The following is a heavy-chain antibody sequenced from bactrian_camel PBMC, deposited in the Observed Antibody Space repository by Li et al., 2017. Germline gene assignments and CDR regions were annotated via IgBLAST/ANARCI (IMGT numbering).Heavy chain of an antibody. J-gene: IGHJ6*01. D-gene: IGHD3*01. CDR1: GFTFSTVA. V-gene: IGHV3S40*01. CDR2: INTRSTST. Sequence: DVQLVESGGGLVQPGGSLRLSCAASGFTFSTVAMSWVRQVKGKGFEWVSTINTRSTSTYYANSVKGRFTISRDNAKNTVYLQMNSLEFEDTALYYCATDLPVRVGAGNQPAFGYWGQGTQVTVS. CDR3: ATDLPVRVGAGNQPAFGY.